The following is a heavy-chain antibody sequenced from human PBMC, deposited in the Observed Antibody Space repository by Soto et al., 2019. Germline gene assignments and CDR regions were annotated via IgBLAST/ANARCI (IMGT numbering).Heavy chain of an antibody. Sequence: CVRNKNGQGLEWMGRIIPILGIANYAQKFQGRVTITADKSTSTAYMELSSLRSEDTAVYYCARTPRLIVVYGMDVWGQGTTVTVSS. J-gene: IGHJ6*02. CDR2: IIPILGIA. D-gene: IGHD3-22*01. CDR3: ARTPRLIVVYGMDV. V-gene: IGHV1-69*02.